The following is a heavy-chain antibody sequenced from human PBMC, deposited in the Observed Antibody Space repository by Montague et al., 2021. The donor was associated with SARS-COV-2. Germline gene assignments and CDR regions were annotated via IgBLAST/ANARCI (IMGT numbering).Heavy chain of an antibody. Sequence: TLSLTCTVSGGSISSGSYDWSWIRRPAGKGLEWIGRMDTSGTTDYXVSLKSRVTISVDTSKNQFSLKLTSVTAADTAVYYCARAHSGSWAHLDNWGQGSLVTVSS. D-gene: IGHD5-12*01. CDR2: MDTSGTT. CDR3: ARAHSGSWAHLDN. CDR1: GGSISSGSYD. V-gene: IGHV4-61*02. J-gene: IGHJ4*02.